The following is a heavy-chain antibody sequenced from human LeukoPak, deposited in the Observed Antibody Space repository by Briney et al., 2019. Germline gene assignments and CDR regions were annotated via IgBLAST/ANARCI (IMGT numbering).Heavy chain of an antibody. D-gene: IGHD6-13*01. CDR2: IYYSGST. CDR1: GGSISSYY. J-gene: IGHJ6*02. CDR3: AGQDSSSWYSDYYYYGMDV. V-gene: IGHV4-59*01. Sequence: SETLSLTCTVSGGSISSYYWSWIRQPPGKGLEWIGYIYYSGSTNYNPSLKSRVTISVDTSKNQFSLKLSSVTAADTAVYYCAGQDSSSWYSDYYYYGMDVWGQGSTVTVSS.